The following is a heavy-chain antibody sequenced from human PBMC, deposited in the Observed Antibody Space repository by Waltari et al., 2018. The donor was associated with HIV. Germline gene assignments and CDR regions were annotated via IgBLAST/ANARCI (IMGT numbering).Heavy chain of an antibody. Sequence: EVQLVESGGGLVQPGGSLRLSCAASGFTFSNYWMTWVRQTPGKGVEWGANIKQDGSERYYVDSVKGRFTISRDNAKNSLYLQMNSLTAEDTAVYYCARDQRSMASFDYWGQGTLVTVSS. V-gene: IGHV3-7*01. CDR2: IKQDGSER. J-gene: IGHJ4*02. CDR1: GFTFSNYW. CDR3: ARDQRSMASFDY. D-gene: IGHD3-10*01.